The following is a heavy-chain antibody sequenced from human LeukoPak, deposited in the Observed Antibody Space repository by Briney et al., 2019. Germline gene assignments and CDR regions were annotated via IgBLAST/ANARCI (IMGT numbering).Heavy chain of an antibody. J-gene: IGHJ2*01. V-gene: IGHV3-48*03. D-gene: IGHD4-17*01. CDR2: ISSSGSTI. CDR3: AAQSTVTTYYLNWYFDL. Sequence: GGSLRLSCAASGFTFSSYEMNWVRQAPGKGLEWVSYISSSGSTIYYADSVEGRFTISRDNAKNSLYLQMNSLRAEDTAVYYRAAQSTVTTYYLNWYFDLWGRGTLVTVPS. CDR1: GFTFSSYE.